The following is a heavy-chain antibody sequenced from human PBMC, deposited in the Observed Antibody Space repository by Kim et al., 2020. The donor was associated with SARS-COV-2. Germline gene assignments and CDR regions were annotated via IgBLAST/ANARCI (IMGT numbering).Heavy chain of an antibody. V-gene: IGHV1-18*04. Sequence: ASVKVSCKASGYTFTSYGISWVRQAPGQGLEWMGWISAYNGNTNYAQKLQGRVTMTTDTSKSTAYMELRSLRSDDTAVYYCARDAPNIVATIGYYYYGMDVWGQGTTVTVSS. J-gene: IGHJ6*02. CDR1: GYTFTSYG. CDR2: ISAYNGNT. CDR3: ARDAPNIVATIGYYYYGMDV. D-gene: IGHD5-12*01.